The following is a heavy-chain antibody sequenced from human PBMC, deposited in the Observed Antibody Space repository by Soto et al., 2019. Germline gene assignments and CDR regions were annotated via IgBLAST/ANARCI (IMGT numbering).Heavy chain of an antibody. CDR3: AAAYYDFWSGYYSGNWFDP. J-gene: IGHJ5*02. CDR1: GFTFTSSA. CDR2: IVVGSGNT. D-gene: IGHD3-3*01. V-gene: IGHV1-58*02. Sequence: GTSVKVSCKASGFTFTSSAMQWVRQARGQRLEWIGWIVVGSGNTNYAQKFQERVTTTRDMSTSTAYMELSSLRSEDTAVYYCAAAYYDFWSGYYSGNWFDPWGQGTLVTVSS.